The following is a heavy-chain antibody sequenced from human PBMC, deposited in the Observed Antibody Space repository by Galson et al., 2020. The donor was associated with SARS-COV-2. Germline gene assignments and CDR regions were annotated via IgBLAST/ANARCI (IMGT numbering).Heavy chain of an antibody. Sequence: GESLTISCAASGFTFSSYAMNWLRQAPGKGLEWLSGISGSGSATYYAGSVKGRFTISRDNSQNTLYLQMNGLRAEDTAIYYCAKRHRDSSGFDYWGQGARVTVSS. J-gene: IGHJ4*02. D-gene: IGHD3-22*01. CDR3: AKRHRDSSGFDY. CDR1: GFTFSSYA. CDR2: ISGSGSAT. V-gene: IGHV3-23*01.